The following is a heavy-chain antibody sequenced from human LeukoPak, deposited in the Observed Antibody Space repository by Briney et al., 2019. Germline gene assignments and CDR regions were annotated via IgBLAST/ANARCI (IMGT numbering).Heavy chain of an antibody. Sequence: ASVKVSCKASRYTFTSYDINWVRQATGQGLEWMGWMNPNSGNTGYAQKFQGRVTITRNTSISTAYMELSSLRSEDTAVYYCARRGQETGSYYYYYYMDVWGKGTTVTVSS. CDR3: ARRGQETGSYYYYYYMDV. CDR2: MNPNSGNT. CDR1: RYTFTSYD. V-gene: IGHV1-8*03. D-gene: IGHD3-10*01. J-gene: IGHJ6*03.